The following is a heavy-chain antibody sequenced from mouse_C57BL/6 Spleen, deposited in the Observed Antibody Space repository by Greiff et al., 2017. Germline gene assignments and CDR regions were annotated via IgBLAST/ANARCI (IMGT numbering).Heavy chain of an antibody. CDR1: GYAFSSYW. J-gene: IGHJ2*01. CDR3: ARGDYGSSYFDY. V-gene: IGHV1-80*01. Sequence: QVQLQQSGAELVKPGASVKISCKASGYAFSSYWMNWVKQRPGKGLEWIGQIYPGDGDTNYNGKFKGKATLTADKSSSTAYIQLSSLTSEDSAVYFCARGDYGSSYFDYWGQGTTLTVSS. CDR2: IYPGDGDT. D-gene: IGHD1-1*01.